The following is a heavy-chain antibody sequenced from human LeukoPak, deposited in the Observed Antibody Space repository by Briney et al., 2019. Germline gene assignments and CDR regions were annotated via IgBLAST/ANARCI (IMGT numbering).Heavy chain of an antibody. V-gene: IGHV4-59*01. CDR3: ARESYGIDS. J-gene: IGHJ4*02. Sequence: SETLSFTGSGSGGSISGYYWSWIRQRPGKGLEWIGYFYYTGYTNYNPSLKSRVAISVDTSKNQFSLYLTSVTAADTAVYYCARESYGIDSWGQGTLVSVSS. D-gene: IGHD5-18*01. CDR2: FYYTGYT. CDR1: GGSISGYY.